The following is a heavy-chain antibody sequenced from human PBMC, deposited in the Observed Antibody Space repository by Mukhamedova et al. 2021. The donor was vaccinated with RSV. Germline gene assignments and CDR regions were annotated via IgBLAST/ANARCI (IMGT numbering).Heavy chain of an antibody. Sequence: GYSFGAYWIGWVRQRPGKGLEWVAIIYPGDSDTKYSPSFRGQVTISADKSTNAAYLGWSSLTASASGIYYCARRTAGSRGCYRHFD. CDR1: GYSFGAYW. CDR2: IYPGDSDT. D-gene: IGHD3-22*01. CDR3: ARRTAGSRGCYRHFD. J-gene: IGHJ4*01. V-gene: IGHV5-51*01.